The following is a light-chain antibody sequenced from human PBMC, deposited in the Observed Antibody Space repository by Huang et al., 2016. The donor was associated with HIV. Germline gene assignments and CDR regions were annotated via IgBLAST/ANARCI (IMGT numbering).Light chain of an antibody. CDR3: QQTYSTLFT. J-gene: IGKJ3*01. V-gene: IGKV1-39*01. CDR1: QSISSY. CDR2: NTS. Sequence: DIQMTQSPSPLSASVGDRVTIPCRASQSISSYLNWYQQKAGKAPNLLIYNTSSLQGGVPTRFSGSGSGTDFTLTVSSLQPEDFATYYCQQTYSTLFTFGPGTTVDIK.